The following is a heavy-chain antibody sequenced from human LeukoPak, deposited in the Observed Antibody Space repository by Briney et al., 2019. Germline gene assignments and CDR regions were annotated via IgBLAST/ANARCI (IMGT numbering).Heavy chain of an antibody. CDR2: ISSSSSYI. D-gene: IGHD6-13*01. CDR3: ARVVAAAGTAGYFDY. CDR1: GFTLSSYS. V-gene: IGHV3-21*01. J-gene: IGHJ4*02. Sequence: GGSLRPSCAASGFTLSSYSMNWVRQAPGKGLEWVSSISSSSSYIYYADSVKGRFTISRDNAKNSLYLQMNSLRAEDTAVYYCARVVAAAGTAGYFDYWGQGTLVTVSS.